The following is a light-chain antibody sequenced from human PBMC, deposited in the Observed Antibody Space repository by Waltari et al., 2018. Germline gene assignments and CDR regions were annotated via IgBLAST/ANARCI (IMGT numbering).Light chain of an antibody. V-gene: IGKV3-11*01. J-gene: IGKJ1*01. CDR3: QQRSNL. Sequence: EILLTHSPATLSLSPGERATLSCRASQSVSSYLAWYQQKPGQAPRLLIYDASNRATGIPARFSGSGSGTDFTLTISSLEPEDFAVYYCQQRSNLFGQGTKVEIK. CDR2: DAS. CDR1: QSVSSY.